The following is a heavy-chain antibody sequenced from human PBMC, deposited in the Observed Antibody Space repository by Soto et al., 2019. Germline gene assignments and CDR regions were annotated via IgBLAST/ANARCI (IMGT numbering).Heavy chain of an antibody. V-gene: IGHV4-31*03. CDR1: VGSISSGGYY. D-gene: IGHD6-19*01. J-gene: IGHJ6*02. CDR2: IYYSGST. CDR3: AQKLLEIGRGYYYGMDV. Sequence: VSLTCTVSVGSISSGGYYWSWIRQHPGKGLEWIGYIYYSGSTYYNPSLKSRVTISVDTSKNQFSLKLSSVTAADTAVYYCAQKLLEIGRGYYYGMDVWGQGTTVTVSS.